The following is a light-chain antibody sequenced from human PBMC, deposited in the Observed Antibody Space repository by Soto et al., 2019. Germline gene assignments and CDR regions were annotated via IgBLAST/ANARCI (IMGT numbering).Light chain of an antibody. CDR3: SALTSSSTRV. V-gene: IGLV2-14*03. CDR1: SSDVGGYNY. Sequence: QSALTQPASVSGSPGLSIAISCTGTSSDVGGYNYVSWYQQHPGKAPKLIIYDVSNRPSGVSNRFSGSKSGNTASLTISGVQAEDEDDYDGSALTSSSTRVFGTGTKVTVL. CDR2: DVS. J-gene: IGLJ1*01.